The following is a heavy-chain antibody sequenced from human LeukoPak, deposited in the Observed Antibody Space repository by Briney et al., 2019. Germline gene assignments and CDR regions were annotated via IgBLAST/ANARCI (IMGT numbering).Heavy chain of an antibody. CDR3: ARGLYANWFDP. CDR1: GFTLSSYW. D-gene: IGHD3-16*01. J-gene: IGHJ5*02. V-gene: IGHV3-74*01. CDR2: INSDETTT. Sequence: GGSLRLSCAASGFTLSSYWMHWVRQAPGKGLVWVSRINSDETTTTYADSAKGRFTISRDSAKNTLYLQMNSLRAEDTAVYYCARGLYANWFDPWGQGTLVTVSS.